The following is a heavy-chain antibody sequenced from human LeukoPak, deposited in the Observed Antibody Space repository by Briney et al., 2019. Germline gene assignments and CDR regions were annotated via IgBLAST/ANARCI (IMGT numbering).Heavy chain of an antibody. CDR1: GFTFSSYA. V-gene: IGHV3-30*04. J-gene: IGHJ6*02. CDR3: ARDALYYDFWSGYWPVPGTYYYYGMDV. D-gene: IGHD3-3*01. Sequence: GRSLRLPCAASGFTFSSYAMHWVRQAPGKGLEWVAVISYDGSNKYYADSVKGRFTISRDNSKNTLYLQMNSLRAEDTAVYYCARDALYYDFWSGYWPVPGTYYYYGMDVWGQGTTVTVSS. CDR2: ISYDGSNK.